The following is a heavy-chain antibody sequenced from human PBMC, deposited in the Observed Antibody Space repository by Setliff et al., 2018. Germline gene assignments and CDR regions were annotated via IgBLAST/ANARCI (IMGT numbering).Heavy chain of an antibody. V-gene: IGHV4-61*01. D-gene: IGHD3-10*01. CDR3: ARAGVLWFGEFTYFDY. CDR1: GGSVSSGSYS. J-gene: IGHJ4*02. CDR2: VGKGGST. Sequence: SETLSLTCTVSGGSVSSGSYSWSWIRQSPGKELEWIGSVGKGGSTNYNPSLKSRVTLSIDTSKSQFSLTLTSVSAADTAVYYCARAGVLWFGEFTYFDYWGRGTLVTVSS.